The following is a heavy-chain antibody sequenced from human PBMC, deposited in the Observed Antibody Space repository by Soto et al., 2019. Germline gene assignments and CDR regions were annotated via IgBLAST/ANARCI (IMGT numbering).Heavy chain of an antibody. CDR2: IIPMSGTT. V-gene: IGHV1-69*12. CDR3: ARDNTGLDY. J-gene: IGHJ4*02. D-gene: IGHD1-1*01. Sequence: QVHLVQAGAEVKTPGSSVKVSCKASGGAFTSYSFHWVRQAPGQGLEWMGGIIPMSGTTNYALKFQGRVTMTADVPTNTAYIELSSLRSEDTAIYYCARDNTGLDYWGQGTLVTVSS. CDR1: GGAFTSYS.